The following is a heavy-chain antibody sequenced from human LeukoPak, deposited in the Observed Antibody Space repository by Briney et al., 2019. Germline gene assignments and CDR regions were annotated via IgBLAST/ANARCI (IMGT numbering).Heavy chain of an antibody. D-gene: IGHD4-23*01. CDR3: ARRSGGNTSLAKRFEY. Sequence: SETLSLTCTVSGGSISSSSYYWGWIRQPPGKGLEWIGSLYHSGSTYYKPSLKSRVTISVDTSKNQFSLKLSSVTAADTAVYYCARRSGGNTSLAKRFEYWGQGTLVTVSS. CDR2: LYHSGST. V-gene: IGHV4-39*01. CDR1: GGSISSSSYY. J-gene: IGHJ4*02.